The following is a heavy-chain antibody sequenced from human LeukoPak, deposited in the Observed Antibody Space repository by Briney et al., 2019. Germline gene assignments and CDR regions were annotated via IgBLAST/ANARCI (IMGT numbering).Heavy chain of an antibody. V-gene: IGHV4-4*02. CDR1: GGSISSSNW. D-gene: IGHD5-18*01. CDR2: IYHSGST. CDR3: ARALTAMLDYYYGMDV. J-gene: IGHJ6*02. Sequence: PSETLSLTCAVSGGSISSSNWWSWVRQPPGKGLEWIGEIYHSGSTNYNPSLKSRVTISVDKSKNQFSLKLSSVTAADTAVYYCARALTAMLDYYYGMDVWGQGTTVTVSS.